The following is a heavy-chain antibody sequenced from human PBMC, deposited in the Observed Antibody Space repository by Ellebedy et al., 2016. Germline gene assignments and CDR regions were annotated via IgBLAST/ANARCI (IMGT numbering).Heavy chain of an antibody. J-gene: IGHJ4*02. D-gene: IGHD6-13*01. CDR1: GGSISSYY. CDR3: ARGGSSWYADLNY. V-gene: IGHV4-59*01. CDR2: IYYSGST. Sequence: SETLSLTCTVSGGSISSYYWSWIRQPPGKGLGWIGYIYYSGSTNYNPSLKSRVTISVDTSKNQFSLKLSSVTAADTAVYYCARGGSSWYADLNYWGQGTLVTVSS.